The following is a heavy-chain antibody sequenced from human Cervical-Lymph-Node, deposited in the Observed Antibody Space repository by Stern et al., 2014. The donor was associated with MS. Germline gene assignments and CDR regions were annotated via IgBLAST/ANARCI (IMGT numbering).Heavy chain of an antibody. CDR2: INTNTGHP. D-gene: IGHD5-12*01. V-gene: IGHV7-4-1*02. CDR1: GYSFTNYA. CDR3: ARGGASWRYGMDV. Sequence: QVQLVESGSELKKPGASVKVSCKASGYSFTNYAMNWVRQAPGQGLEWMGWINTNTGHPTYGQGYTGRFVLSLDTSVSTAYLQISSLKVEDTAVYYCARGGASWRYGMDVWCQGTTVTVSS. J-gene: IGHJ6*02.